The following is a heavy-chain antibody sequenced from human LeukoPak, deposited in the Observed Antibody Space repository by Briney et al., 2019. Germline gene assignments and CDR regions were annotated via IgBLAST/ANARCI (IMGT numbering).Heavy chain of an antibody. V-gene: IGHV1-2*02. CDR3: ARGPAGYYDSSGHDY. CDR2: INPNSGGT. Sequence: ASVKVSCKASGYTFTGYYMHWVRQAPGQGLEWMGWINPNSGGTNYAQKFQGRVTMTRDTSISTAYMELSRLRSDDTAVYYCARGPAGYYDSSGHDYWGQGTLVTVSS. CDR1: GYTFTGYY. D-gene: IGHD3-22*01. J-gene: IGHJ4*02.